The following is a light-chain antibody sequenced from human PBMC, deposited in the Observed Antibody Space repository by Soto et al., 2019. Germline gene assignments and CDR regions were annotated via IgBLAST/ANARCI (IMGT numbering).Light chain of an antibody. CDR3: QQYDNLP. CDR2: DAS. CDR1: QDISNY. Sequence: DIQMTQSPSSLSASVGDRVTITCQPSQDISNYLNWYQQKPGKAPKLLIYDASNLETGVPSRFSGSGSGTDFTFTISSLQPEDIATYYCQQYDNLPFGGGTKVEIK. J-gene: IGKJ4*01. V-gene: IGKV1-33*01.